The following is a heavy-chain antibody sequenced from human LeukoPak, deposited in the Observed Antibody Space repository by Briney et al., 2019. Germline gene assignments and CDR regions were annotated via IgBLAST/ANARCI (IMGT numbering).Heavy chain of an antibody. Sequence: PSATLSLTCTVSGYSISTNYYWAWICQSAGTGLEWIGSVYHNGETYYNPSLKSRVIISVDTSKNEFSLRLTSVTAADTAVFYCVTPRSWELSDVAVWGKGTTVIVSS. J-gene: IGHJ6*04. CDR2: VYHNGET. CDR1: GYSISTNYY. CDR3: VTPRSWELSDVAV. V-gene: IGHV4-38-2*02. D-gene: IGHD1-26*01.